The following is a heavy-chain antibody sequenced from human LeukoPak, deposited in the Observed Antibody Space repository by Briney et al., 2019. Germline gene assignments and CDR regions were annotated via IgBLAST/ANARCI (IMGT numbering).Heavy chain of an antibody. D-gene: IGHD3-22*01. CDR1: GYTFTGYY. CDR3: ARHDHYYDTSGFDY. J-gene: IGHJ4*02. V-gene: IGHV1-2*02. Sequence: AASVKVSCKASGYTFTGYYMHWVRQAPGQGLEWMGWINPNSGGTNYAQKFQGRVTMTRDTSISTAYMELSRLRSDDTAVYYCARHDHYYDTSGFDYWGQGTLVTVSS. CDR2: INPNSGGT.